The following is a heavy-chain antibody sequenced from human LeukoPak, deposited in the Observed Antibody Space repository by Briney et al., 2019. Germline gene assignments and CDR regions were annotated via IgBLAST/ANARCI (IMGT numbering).Heavy chain of an antibody. D-gene: IGHD5-18*01. Sequence: PGGSLCLSCAASGFTFSSYAMSWVRQAPGQGLEWVSAISGSGGSTYYADSVKGRFTISRDNSKNTLYLQMNSLRAEDTAVYYCAKDKSPHTAMVTPHDYSGQGNLVTVSS. CDR2: ISGSGGST. CDR1: GFTFSSYA. CDR3: AKDKSPHTAMVTPHDY. V-gene: IGHV3-23*01. J-gene: IGHJ4*02.